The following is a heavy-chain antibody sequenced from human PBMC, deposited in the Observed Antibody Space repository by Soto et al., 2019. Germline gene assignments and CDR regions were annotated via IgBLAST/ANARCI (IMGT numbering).Heavy chain of an antibody. CDR3: TGDVNWNDGWYYYYGMDV. CDR2: IRSKAYGGTT. Sequence: GGSLRLSCTASGFTFGDYAMSWFRQAPGKGLEWVGFIRSKAYGGTTEYAASVKGRFTISRDDSKSIAYLQMNSLKTEDTAVYYCTGDVNWNDGWYYYYGMDVWGQGTTVTVSS. J-gene: IGHJ6*02. D-gene: IGHD1-20*01. V-gene: IGHV3-49*03. CDR1: GFTFGDYA.